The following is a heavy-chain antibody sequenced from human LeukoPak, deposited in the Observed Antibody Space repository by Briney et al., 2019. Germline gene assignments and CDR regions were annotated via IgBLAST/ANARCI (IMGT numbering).Heavy chain of an antibody. CDR3: ARGTYDRGAPGTDYFDY. Sequence: SGGSLRLSCAASGFTFSSYWMSWVRQAPGKGLELVANIKQDGSEKYYVDSVKGRFTISRDNAKNSLYLQMNSLRAEDTAVYYCARGTYDRGAPGTDYFDYWGQGTLVTVSS. CDR2: IKQDGSEK. J-gene: IGHJ4*02. D-gene: IGHD3-9*01. V-gene: IGHV3-7*01. CDR1: GFTFSSYW.